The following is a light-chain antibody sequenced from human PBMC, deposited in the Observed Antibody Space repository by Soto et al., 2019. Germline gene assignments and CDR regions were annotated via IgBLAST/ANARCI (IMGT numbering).Light chain of an antibody. Sequence: QSALTQPASVSGSPGQSITISCTGTSSDVGRYNYVSWYQQHPGKAPKLMIYGVSSRPSGVSNRFSGSKSGNTASLTISGLQAEDEADYYCTSYTSSSTLVFGGGTKVTVL. CDR2: GVS. J-gene: IGLJ2*01. V-gene: IGLV2-14*01. CDR1: SSDVGRYNY. CDR3: TSYTSSSTLV.